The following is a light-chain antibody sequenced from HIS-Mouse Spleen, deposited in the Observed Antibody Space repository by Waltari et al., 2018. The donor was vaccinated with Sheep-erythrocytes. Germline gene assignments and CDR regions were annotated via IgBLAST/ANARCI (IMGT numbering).Light chain of an antibody. CDR1: QSLLHSNGYNY. V-gene: IGKV2-28*01. CDR3: MQALQTPYT. Sequence: DIVMTQSPLSLPVTPGEPVSISCRSSQSLLHSNGYNYLDWYLQRPGQSPQLLIYLGSNRASGVPDRFSGSGSGTDFTLKISRVDAEDVGVYYCMQALQTPYTFGQGTKLEIK. CDR2: LGS. J-gene: IGKJ2*01.